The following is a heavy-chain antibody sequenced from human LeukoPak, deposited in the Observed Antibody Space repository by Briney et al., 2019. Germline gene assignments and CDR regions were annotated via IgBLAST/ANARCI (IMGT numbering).Heavy chain of an antibody. V-gene: IGHV4-61*02. CDR2: IYTSGST. Sequence: PSQTLSLTCTVSGGSISSGSYYWSWIRQPAGKGLEWIGRIYTSGSTNYTPSLKSRVTISVDTSKNQFSLKLSSVTAADTAVYYCAAGVVVPAAILLSSVDYWGQGTLVTVSS. J-gene: IGHJ4*02. CDR3: AAGVVVPAAILLSSVDY. CDR1: GGSISSGSYY. D-gene: IGHD2-2*02.